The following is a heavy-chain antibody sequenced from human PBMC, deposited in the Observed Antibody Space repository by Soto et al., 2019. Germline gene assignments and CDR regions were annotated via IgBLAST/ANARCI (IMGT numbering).Heavy chain of an antibody. CDR2: IIPIFGTA. D-gene: IGHD5-18*01. CDR3: ARDREIQLLEGGSYYGMDV. V-gene: IGHV1-69*12. J-gene: IGHJ6*02. CDR1: GGTFSSYA. Sequence: QVQLVQSGAEVKKPGSSVKVSCKASGGTFSSYAISWVRQAPGQGLEWMGGIIPIFGTANYAQKFQGRGTITADESTSTAYMELSSLRSEDTAVYYCARDREIQLLEGGSYYGMDVWGQGTTGTGSS.